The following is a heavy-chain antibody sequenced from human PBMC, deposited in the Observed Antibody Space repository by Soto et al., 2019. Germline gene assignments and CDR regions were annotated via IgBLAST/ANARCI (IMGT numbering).Heavy chain of an antibody. D-gene: IGHD6-25*01. V-gene: IGHV4-39*01. J-gene: IGHJ4*02. CDR1: GGSISSSSYY. CDR2: MDYSGST. Sequence: SETLSLTCTVSGGSISSSSYYWGWIRQPPGKGLEWIGSMDYSGSTYYNPSLKSRVTISVDTSKNQFSLKLSSLTAADTAVYYCARRQGLRIFDCWGQGTLVTVSS. CDR3: ARRQGLRIFDC.